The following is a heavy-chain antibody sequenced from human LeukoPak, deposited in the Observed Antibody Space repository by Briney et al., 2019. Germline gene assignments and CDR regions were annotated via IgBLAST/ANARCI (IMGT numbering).Heavy chain of an antibody. Sequence: SETLSLTCAVYGGSSSGYYWSWIRQPPGKGLEWIGEIDHSGSTNYDPSLKSPVTISLDTSKNQFSLKVTSVTAADTAVYYCARGLLVPAATRYWYFDLWGRGTLVTVSS. CDR1: GGSSSGYY. V-gene: IGHV4-34*01. CDR2: IDHSGST. CDR3: ARGLLVPAATRYWYFDL. J-gene: IGHJ2*01. D-gene: IGHD2-2*01.